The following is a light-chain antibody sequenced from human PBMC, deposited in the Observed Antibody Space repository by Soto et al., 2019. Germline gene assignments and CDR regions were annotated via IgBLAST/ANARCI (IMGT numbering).Light chain of an antibody. J-gene: IGKJ5*01. CDR3: QQYSNWPPIT. CDR1: QSISNH. Sequence: DIQITQSPSSLSASVGDRVTVTCRASQSISNHLNWYQQKPGKAPKLLIYAASNLHSGVPSRFSGSGSGTEFTLTISSLQSEDFAVYYCQQYSNWPPITFGQGTRLEIK. CDR2: AAS. V-gene: IGKV1-39*01.